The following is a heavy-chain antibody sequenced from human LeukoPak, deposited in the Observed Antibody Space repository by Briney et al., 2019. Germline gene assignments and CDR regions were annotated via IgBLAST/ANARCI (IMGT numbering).Heavy chain of an antibody. CDR2: IYYSGST. CDR3: ARGGGGYPPYL. Sequence: SETLSPTCTVSGGSISSYYWSWIRQPPGKGLEWIGYIYYSGSTNYNPSLKSRVTISVDTSKNQFSLKLSPVTAADTAVYYCARGGGGYPPYLWGQGTLVTVSS. J-gene: IGHJ5*02. CDR1: GGSISSYY. D-gene: IGHD2-21*01. V-gene: IGHV4-59*01.